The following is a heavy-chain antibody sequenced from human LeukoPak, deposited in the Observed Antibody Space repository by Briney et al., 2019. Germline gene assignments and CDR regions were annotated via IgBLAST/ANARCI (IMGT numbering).Heavy chain of an antibody. D-gene: IGHD6-13*01. CDR1: GFTFSSYS. V-gene: IGHV3-21*01. CDR3: ARDSVGSSWQTFDY. CDR2: ISSSSSYI. Sequence: GGSLRLSFAAPGFTFSSYSMNWFGQAPGKGLEWASSISSSSSYIYYADSVKGRFTISRDNAKNSLYLQMNSLRAEDTAVYYCARDSVGSSWQTFDYWGQGTLVTVSS. J-gene: IGHJ4*02.